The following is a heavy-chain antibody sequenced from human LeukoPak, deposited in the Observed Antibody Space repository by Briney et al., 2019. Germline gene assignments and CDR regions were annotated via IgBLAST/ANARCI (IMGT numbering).Heavy chain of an antibody. V-gene: IGHV6-1*01. CDR1: GDSVSSTSAG. CDR3: ARGGSYAFDI. CDR2: TYYRSKWYN. Sequence: PSQTLSLTCAISGDSVSSTSAGWNWIRQSPSRGLEWLGRTYYRSKWYNEYAVSVKSRITVNPDTSNNQFSLQLNSVTPEDTAVYCCARGGSYAFDIWGQGTMVTVSS. J-gene: IGHJ3*02.